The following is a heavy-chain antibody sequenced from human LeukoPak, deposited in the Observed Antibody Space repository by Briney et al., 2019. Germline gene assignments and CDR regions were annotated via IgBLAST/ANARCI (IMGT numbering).Heavy chain of an antibody. V-gene: IGHV3-30*03. CDR1: GFTFSSYG. D-gene: IGHD6-13*01. CDR2: ISYDGSNK. J-gene: IGHJ4*02. CDR3: ARNAGGAAAGDFDY. Sequence: GGSLRLSCAASGFTFSSYGMHWVRQAPGKGLEWVAVISYDGSNKYYADSVKGRFTISRDNSKNSLYLQMNSLRAEDTALYYCARNAGGAAAGDFDYWGQGTLVTVSS.